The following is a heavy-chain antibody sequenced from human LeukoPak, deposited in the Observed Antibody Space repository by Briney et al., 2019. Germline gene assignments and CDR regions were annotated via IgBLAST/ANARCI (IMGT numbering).Heavy chain of an antibody. Sequence: GGSLRLSCAASGFTFSNYAISGVRQAPSKELEWVSAITGTACSTYYADSVKGRFTFSRDNAKNTLYLQMNSLRAEDTAVYYCATRGYCSGTSCYAPQPWGQGTLVTVSS. J-gene: IGHJ5*02. CDR1: GFTFSNYA. V-gene: IGHV3-23*01. D-gene: IGHD2-2*01. CDR2: ITGTACST. CDR3: ATRGYCSGTSCYAPQP.